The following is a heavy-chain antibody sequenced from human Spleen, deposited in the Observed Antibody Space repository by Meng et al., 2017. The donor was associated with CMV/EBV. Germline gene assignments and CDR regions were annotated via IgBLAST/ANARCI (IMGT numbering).Heavy chain of an antibody. Sequence: YGGSFSGYDWSWIPQPPGKGLEWIGDINHSGSTNYNPSLKSRVSISVDTSKNQFSLKLSSVTAADTAVYYCARGHGRAARGGNWFDPWGQGTLVTVSS. CDR2: INHSGST. V-gene: IGHV4-34*01. J-gene: IGHJ5*02. CDR1: GGSFSGYD. D-gene: IGHD6-6*01. CDR3: ARGHGRAARGGNWFDP.